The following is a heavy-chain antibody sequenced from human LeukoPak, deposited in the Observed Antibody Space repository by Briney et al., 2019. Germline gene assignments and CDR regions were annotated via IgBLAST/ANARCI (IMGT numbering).Heavy chain of an antibody. Sequence: GGSLRFSCAASGFTFSSYWMHWVRHAPGKGLVWVSRINSDGSSTSYADSVKGRFTISRDNAKNTLYLQMNSLRAEDTAVYYCARAAQYYYDSSGYYPFDYWGQGTLVTVSS. CDR3: ARAAQYYYDSSGYYPFDY. D-gene: IGHD3-22*01. CDR2: INSDGSST. V-gene: IGHV3-74*01. CDR1: GFTFSSYW. J-gene: IGHJ4*02.